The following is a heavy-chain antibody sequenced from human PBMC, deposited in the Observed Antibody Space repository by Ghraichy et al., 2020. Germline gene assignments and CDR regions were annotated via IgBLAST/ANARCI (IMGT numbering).Heavy chain of an antibody. D-gene: IGHD1-26*01. V-gene: IGHV3-23*01. CDR2: ISGSGGST. CDR3: AKDLWVGSTPYFDY. CDR1: GFTFSSYA. J-gene: IGHJ4*02. Sequence: GGSLRLSCAASGFTFSSYAMSWVRQAPGKGLEWVSAISGSGGSTYYADSVKGRFTISRDNSKNTMYVQMNSLRAEDTAVYFCAKDLWVGSTPYFDYWGQGTLLTVS.